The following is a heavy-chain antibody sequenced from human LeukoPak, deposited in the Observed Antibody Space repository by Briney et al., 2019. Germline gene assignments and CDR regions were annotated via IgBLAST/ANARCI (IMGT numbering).Heavy chain of an antibody. CDR3: ARLGSGPHRIRFDP. CDR2: IYYSGST. V-gene: IGHV4-59*08. J-gene: IGHJ5*02. Sequence: PSETLSLTCTVSGGSISSYYWSWIRQPPGKGLEWIGYIYYSGSTNYNPSLKSRVTISVDTSKNQFSLKLSSVTAADTAVYYCARLGSGPHRIRFDPWGQGTLATVSS. D-gene: IGHD6-19*01. CDR1: GGSISSYY.